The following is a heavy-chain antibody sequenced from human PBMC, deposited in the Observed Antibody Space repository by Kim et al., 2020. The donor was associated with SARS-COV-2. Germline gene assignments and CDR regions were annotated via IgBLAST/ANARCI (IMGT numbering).Heavy chain of an antibody. V-gene: IGHV3-30*01. CDR2: K. CDR3: ARDRASHYFDY. J-gene: IGHJ4*02. Sequence: KYYADSVKGRFTISRDNSKNTLYVQMNSLRAEDTAVYYCARDRASHYFDYWGQGTLVTVSS. D-gene: IGHD2-2*01.